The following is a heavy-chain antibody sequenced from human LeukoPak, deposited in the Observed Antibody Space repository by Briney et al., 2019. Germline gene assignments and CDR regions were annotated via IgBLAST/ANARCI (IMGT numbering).Heavy chain of an antibody. Sequence: GESLKISCKGSGYSFSSYWISWVRQMPGKDLEGMGSIDPSDSYTNCSPSFQGHVTISTDKSISTAYLQWSSLRASDTAMYYCARQVPGCSGGSCYSGSFDPWGQGTLVTVSS. D-gene: IGHD2-15*01. V-gene: IGHV5-10-1*01. J-gene: IGHJ5*02. CDR3: ARQVPGCSGGSCYSGSFDP. CDR2: IDPSDSYT. CDR1: GYSFSSYW.